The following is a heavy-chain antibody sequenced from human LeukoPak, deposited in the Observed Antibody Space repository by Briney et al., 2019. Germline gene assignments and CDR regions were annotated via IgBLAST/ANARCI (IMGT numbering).Heavy chain of an antibody. CDR1: GYTFTGYY. CDR3: ARPGAVVPAAAQTNAFDI. J-gene: IGHJ3*02. Sequence: ASVKVSCKASGYTFTGYYMHWVRQAPGQGLEWMGCINPNSGGTNYAQKFQGRVTMTRDTSISTAYMELSRLRSDDTAVYYCARPGAVVPAAAQTNAFDIWGQGTMVTVSS. D-gene: IGHD2-2*01. CDR2: INPNSGGT. V-gene: IGHV1-2*02.